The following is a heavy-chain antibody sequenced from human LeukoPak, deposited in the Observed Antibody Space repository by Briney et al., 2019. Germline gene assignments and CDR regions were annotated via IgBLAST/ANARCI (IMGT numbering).Heavy chain of an antibody. J-gene: IGHJ4*02. V-gene: IGHV3-23*01. Sequence: GGSLRLSCAAPESTLSYYATSWVRQAPGKGLEWVSAISVSDGTTYYADSVKGRLTISRDNSKNTLYLQMDSLRAEDTAVYYCAKAGKAAAGTGQGYWGQGTLVTVSS. CDR3: AKAGKAAAGTGQGY. CDR1: ESTLSYYA. D-gene: IGHD6-13*01. CDR2: ISVSDGTT.